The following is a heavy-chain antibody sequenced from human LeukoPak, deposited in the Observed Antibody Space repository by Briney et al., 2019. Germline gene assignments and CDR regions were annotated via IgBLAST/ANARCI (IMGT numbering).Heavy chain of an antibody. CDR2: ISYDGSNK. CDR1: GFTFSNYA. J-gene: IGHJ4*02. V-gene: IGHV3-30-3*01. Sequence: TGGSLRLSCAASGFTFSNYAMHWVRQAPGKGLEWVALISYDGSNKYYADSVKGRFTISRDNSKNTLYLQMNSLRAEDTAVYYCARGDSGTYPTCFDYWGQGTLATVSS. CDR3: ARGDSGTYPTCFDY. D-gene: IGHD1-26*01.